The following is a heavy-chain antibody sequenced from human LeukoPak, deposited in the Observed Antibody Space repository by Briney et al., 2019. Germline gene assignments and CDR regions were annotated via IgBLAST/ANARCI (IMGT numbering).Heavy chain of an antibody. V-gene: IGHV4-38-2*02. CDR3: AKSNGYGLVDI. Sequence: SVTLSLTCTVSGYSISSGYYWGWIRQPPGKGLEWIGSIYHSGSTNYNPSLKSRVTTSVDTSKNQFSLNLSSVTAADTAVYYCAKSNGYGLVDIWGQGTMVTVSS. CDR1: GYSISSGYY. J-gene: IGHJ3*02. CDR2: IYHSGST. D-gene: IGHD3-10*01.